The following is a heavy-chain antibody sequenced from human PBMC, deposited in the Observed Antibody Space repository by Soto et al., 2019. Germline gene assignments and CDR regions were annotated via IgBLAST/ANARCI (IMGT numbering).Heavy chain of an antibody. CDR3: ARDLTAAGYLYYYGMDV. V-gene: IGHV3-30-3*01. J-gene: IGHJ6*02. CDR2: ISYDGTNK. D-gene: IGHD6-13*01. Sequence: GGSLRLSCVASGFNFSSYTMHWFRQASGKGLEWMTVISYDGTNKYYADSVKGRFTISRDNSKNTLYLQMNSLRAEDTAVYYCARDLTAAGYLYYYGMDVWGQGTTVTVSS. CDR1: GFNFSSYT.